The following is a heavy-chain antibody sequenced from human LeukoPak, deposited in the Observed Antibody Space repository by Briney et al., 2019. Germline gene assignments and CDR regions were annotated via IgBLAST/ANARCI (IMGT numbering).Heavy chain of an antibody. CDR3: ASIGAANFDY. Sequence: SETLSLTCSVSGGSISSYYWSWIRQPPGKGLEWIGYIYSSGSTNYNSSLKSRVTISVDTSKNQFSLKLTSVTAADTAVYYCASIGAANFDYWGQGTLVTVSS. V-gene: IGHV4-59*12. J-gene: IGHJ4*02. D-gene: IGHD1-26*01. CDR1: GGSISSYY. CDR2: IYSSGST.